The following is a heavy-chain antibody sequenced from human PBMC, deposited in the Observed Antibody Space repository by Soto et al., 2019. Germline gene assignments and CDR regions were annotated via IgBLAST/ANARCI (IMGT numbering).Heavy chain of an antibody. Sequence: PSETLSLTCAAYGGSFSGYYWSWIRQPPGKGLEWIGEINHSGSTNYNPSLKSRVTISVDTSKNQFSLKLSSVTAADTAVYDCATRSRVAGTGTGTFDYWGQGTLVTVSS. CDR3: ATRSRVAGTGTGTFDY. J-gene: IGHJ4*02. D-gene: IGHD6-19*01. V-gene: IGHV4-34*01. CDR1: GGSFSGYY. CDR2: INHSGST.